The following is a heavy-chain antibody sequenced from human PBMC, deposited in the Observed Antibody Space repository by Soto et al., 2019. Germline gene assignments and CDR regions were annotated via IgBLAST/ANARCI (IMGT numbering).Heavy chain of an antibody. CDR3: ARDDSGYPSYFHY. CDR1: GFTFSSYE. D-gene: IGHD3-16*02. J-gene: IGHJ4*02. CDR2: ISSGGSTI. V-gene: IGHV3-48*03. Sequence: RLSCAASGFTFSSYEMNWVRQAPGKGLEWVSYISSGGSTIYYADSVRGRFTISRDNAKNSLYLQMNSLRAEDTAVYYCARDDSGYPSYFHYWGQGTLVTVSS.